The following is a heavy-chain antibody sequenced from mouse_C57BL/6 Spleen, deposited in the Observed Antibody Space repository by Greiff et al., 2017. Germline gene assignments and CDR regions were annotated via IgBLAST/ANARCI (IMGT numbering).Heavy chain of an antibody. V-gene: IGHV5-4*01. D-gene: IGHD2-4*01. Sequence: VQLKESGGGLVKPGGSLKLSCAASGFTFSSYAMSWVRQTPEKRLEWVATISDGGSYTYYPDNVKGRFTISRDNAKNNLYLQMSHLKSEDTAMYYCARGLRVYYYAMDYWGQGTSVTVSS. CDR1: GFTFSSYA. CDR2: ISDGGSYT. CDR3: ARGLRVYYYAMDY. J-gene: IGHJ4*01.